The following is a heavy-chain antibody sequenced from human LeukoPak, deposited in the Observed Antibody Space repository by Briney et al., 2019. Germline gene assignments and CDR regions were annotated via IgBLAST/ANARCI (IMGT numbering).Heavy chain of an antibody. CDR1: GFTFSSYA. V-gene: IGHV3-23*01. J-gene: IGHJ4*02. CDR2: ISGSGGST. CDR3: AKDKRGVVTAMRIYFDY. D-gene: IGHD2-21*02. Sequence: GGSLRLSCAASGFTFSSYAMSWVRQAPGKGLEWVSAISGSGGSTYYADSVKGRFTISRDNSKNTLYLQMDSLRAEDTAVYYCAKDKRGVVTAMRIYFDYWGQGTLVTVSS.